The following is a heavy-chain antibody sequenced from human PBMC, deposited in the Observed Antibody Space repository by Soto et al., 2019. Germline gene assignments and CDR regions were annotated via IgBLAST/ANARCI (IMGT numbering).Heavy chain of an antibody. D-gene: IGHD4-17*01. J-gene: IGHJ4*02. CDR1: GGSISSYY. Sequence: PSETLSLTCTVSGGSISSYYWSWIRQPPGKGLEWIGYIYYSGSTNYNPSLKSRVTISVDTSKNQFSLKLSSVTAADTAVYYCARQYGDSPRKTHFDYWGQGTLVTVSS. CDR3: ARQYGDSPRKTHFDY. V-gene: IGHV4-59*08. CDR2: IYYSGST.